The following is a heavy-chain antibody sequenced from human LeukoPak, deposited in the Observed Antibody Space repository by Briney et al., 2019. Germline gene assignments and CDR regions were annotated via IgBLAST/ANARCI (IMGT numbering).Heavy chain of an antibody. CDR1: GFTFSSYA. CDR3: AKDYSGSYYGLFDP. Sequence: GGSLRLSCAASGFTFSSYAMSWVRQAPGKGLEWGSAISGSGGSTYYADSVKGRFTISRDNSKNTLYLQMNSLRAEDTAVYYCAKDYSGSYYGLFDPWGQGTLVTVSS. CDR2: ISGSGGST. V-gene: IGHV3-23*01. D-gene: IGHD1-26*01. J-gene: IGHJ5*02.